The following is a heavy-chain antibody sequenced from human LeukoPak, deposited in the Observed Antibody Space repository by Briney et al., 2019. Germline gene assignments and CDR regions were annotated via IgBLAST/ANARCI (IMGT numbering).Heavy chain of an antibody. Sequence: PGGSLRLSCEASGFTFSNYYMSWIRQAPGKGLEWVAVISFDGSNKNYADSVKGRFTISRDTSKNTLYLQMNSLRTEDTAVYYCARSPGILGTNYFDYWGQGTLVTVSS. J-gene: IGHJ4*02. D-gene: IGHD1-26*01. V-gene: IGHV3-30*04. CDR2: ISFDGSNK. CDR1: GFTFSNYY. CDR3: ARSPGILGTNYFDY.